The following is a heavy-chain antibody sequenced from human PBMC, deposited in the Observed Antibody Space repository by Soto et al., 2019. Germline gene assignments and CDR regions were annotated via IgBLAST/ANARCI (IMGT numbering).Heavy chain of an antibody. V-gene: IGHV2-26*01. CDR1: GFSLSNAGMG. D-gene: IGHD3-22*01. Sequence: QITLKESGPVLVKPTETLTLTCTVSGFSLSNAGMGVSWIRQPPGKALEWLAHIFWNDDKSYSTSLKRRLTNTKETSTSHIILTMTTIDPVDTASFYYARYLPDRTNFFDCWGQGTLVTISS. J-gene: IGHJ4*02. CDR3: ARYLPDRTNFFDC. CDR2: IFWNDDK.